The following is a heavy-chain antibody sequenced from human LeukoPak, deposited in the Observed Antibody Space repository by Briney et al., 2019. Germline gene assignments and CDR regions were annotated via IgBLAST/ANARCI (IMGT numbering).Heavy chain of an antibody. D-gene: IGHD6-25*01. CDR2: ISSAGYTI. J-gene: IGHJ4*02. CDR1: GFTFSDYE. Sequence: GGSLRLSCSASGFTFSDYELNWVRQAPGKGLEWVSYISSAGYTIYYADSVKGRFTISRDNAKNSLYLQMNSLGAEDTAVYYCAGTSYVSGLYFPADWGQGTLVTVSS. V-gene: IGHV3-48*03. CDR3: AGTSYVSGLYFPAD.